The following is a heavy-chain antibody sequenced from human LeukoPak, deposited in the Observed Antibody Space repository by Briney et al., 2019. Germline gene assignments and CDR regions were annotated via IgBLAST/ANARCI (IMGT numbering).Heavy chain of an antibody. J-gene: IGHJ4*02. CDR3: ARKRGGCYPD. CDR2: ISPYNGDT. D-gene: IGHD2-15*01. Sequence: ASVKVSCKPSGYTFTHYDICWVRQAPGQGLEWMGRISPYNGDTYYAQKLQGRVTMTTDTSTRTAYLQLESLTSDDTAVYYCARKRGGCYPDWGQGTLVIVS. CDR1: GYTFTHYD. V-gene: IGHV1-18*01.